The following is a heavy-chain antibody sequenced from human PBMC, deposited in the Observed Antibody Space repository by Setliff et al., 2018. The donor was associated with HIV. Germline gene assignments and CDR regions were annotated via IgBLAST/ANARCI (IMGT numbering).Heavy chain of an antibody. D-gene: IGHD2-21*02. CDR3: ARQYGGNSPVSYWYFDL. Sequence: SETLSLTCTVSEYSISDGHYWGWIRQPPGKGLEWIASIYYSGTTYYNPSLKSRVTMSVDMSKNQFSLRLSSVTAADTAVYYCARQYGGNSPVSYWYFDLWGRGTLVTVSS. V-gene: IGHV4-38-2*02. CDR2: IYYSGTT. J-gene: IGHJ2*01. CDR1: EYSISDGHY.